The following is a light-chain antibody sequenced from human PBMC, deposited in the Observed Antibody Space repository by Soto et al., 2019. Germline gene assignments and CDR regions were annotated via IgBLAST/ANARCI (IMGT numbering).Light chain of an antibody. CDR3: CSYAGSSTYV. Sequence: QSALTQPASVSGSPGQSITISCTGTSSDVGSNNPVSWYQQHPGKAPKPMIYEASKRPSGVSNRFSGSKSGNTASLTISGLQAEDEADYYCCSYAGSSTYVFGTGTKVTVL. J-gene: IGLJ1*01. CDR2: EAS. V-gene: IGLV2-23*01. CDR1: SSDVGSNNP.